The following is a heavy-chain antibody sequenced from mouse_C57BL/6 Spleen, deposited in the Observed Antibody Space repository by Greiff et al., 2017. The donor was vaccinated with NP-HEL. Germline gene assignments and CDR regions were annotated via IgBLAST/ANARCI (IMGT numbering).Heavy chain of an antibody. J-gene: IGHJ3*01. Sequence: QVHVKQPGAELVKPGASVKVSCKASGYTFTSYWMHWVKQRPGQGLEWIGRIHPSDSDTNYNQKFKGKATLTVDKSSSTAYMQLSSLTSEDSAVYYCAIPNYYGSSYLFAYWGQGTLVTVSA. V-gene: IGHV1-74*01. CDR2: IHPSDSDT. D-gene: IGHD1-1*01. CDR1: GYTFTSYW. CDR3: AIPNYYGSSYLFAY.